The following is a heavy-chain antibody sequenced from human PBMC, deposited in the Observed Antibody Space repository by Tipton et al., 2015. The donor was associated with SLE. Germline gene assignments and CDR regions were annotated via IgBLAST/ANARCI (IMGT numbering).Heavy chain of an antibody. CDR3: ARHSSGWYYFDY. CDR2: IYTSGST. J-gene: IGHJ4*02. CDR1: GYSISSGYY. Sequence: TLSLTCTVSGYSISSGYYWGWIRQPPGKGLEWIGNIYTSGSTNYNPSLKSRVTISVDTSKNQFSLKLSPVTAADTAVYYCARHSSGWYYFDYWGQGTLVTVSS. V-gene: IGHV4-38-2*02. D-gene: IGHD6-19*01.